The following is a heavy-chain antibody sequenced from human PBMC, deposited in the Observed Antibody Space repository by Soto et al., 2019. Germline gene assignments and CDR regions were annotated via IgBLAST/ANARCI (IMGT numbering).Heavy chain of an antibody. Sequence: GASVKVSCKASGYTFTGYYMHWVRQAPGQGLEGMGWINPNSGGTNYAQKFQGWVTMTRDTSISTAYMELSRLRSDDTAVYYCARVTGSSWSNYYGMDVWGQGTTVTVSS. J-gene: IGHJ6*02. V-gene: IGHV1-2*04. CDR3: ARVTGSSWSNYYGMDV. D-gene: IGHD6-13*01. CDR1: GYTFTGYY. CDR2: INPNSGGT.